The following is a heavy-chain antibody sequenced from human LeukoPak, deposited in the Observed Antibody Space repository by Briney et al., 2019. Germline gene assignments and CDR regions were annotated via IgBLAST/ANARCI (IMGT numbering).Heavy chain of an antibody. CDR1: GGTFSNYA. Sequence: ASVKVSCKASGGTFSNYAITWVRQAPGQGLEWMGGIIPIFGTANYAQKFQGRVTITAGKSTSTAYMELSSLRSEDTAVYYCARGMVRGVIGGGAFDIWGQGTMVTVSS. J-gene: IGHJ3*02. CDR2: IIPIFGTA. CDR3: ARGMVRGVIGGGAFDI. V-gene: IGHV1-69*06. D-gene: IGHD3-10*01.